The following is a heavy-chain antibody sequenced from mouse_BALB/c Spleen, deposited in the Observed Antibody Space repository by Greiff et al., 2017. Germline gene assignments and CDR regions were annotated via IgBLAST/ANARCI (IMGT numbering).Heavy chain of an antibody. CDR2: ISYSGST. CDR1: GYSITSDYA. Sequence: EVMLVESGPGLVKPSQSLSLTCTVTGYSITSDYAWNWIRQFPGNKLEWMGYISYSGSTSYNPSLKSRISITRDTSKNQFFLQLNSVTTEDTATYYCARKGNGNYGWFAYWGQGTLVTVSA. V-gene: IGHV3-2*02. CDR3: ARKGNGNYGWFAY. J-gene: IGHJ3*01. D-gene: IGHD2-1*01.